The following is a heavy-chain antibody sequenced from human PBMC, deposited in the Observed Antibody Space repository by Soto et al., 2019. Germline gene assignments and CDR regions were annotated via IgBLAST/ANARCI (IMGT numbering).Heavy chain of an antibody. Sequence: ASVKVSCKAAGYTFISYWMHWVRRAPGQGLEWMGLIKASDDDTIYAQNFQGRVTMTRDTSTSTVYMELTSLSSEDTAVYYCAREDGAFDSWGHGTLVTVSS. D-gene: IGHD3-10*01. CDR3: AREDGAFDS. J-gene: IGHJ4*01. CDR2: IKASDDDT. CDR1: GYTFISYW. V-gene: IGHV1-46*01.